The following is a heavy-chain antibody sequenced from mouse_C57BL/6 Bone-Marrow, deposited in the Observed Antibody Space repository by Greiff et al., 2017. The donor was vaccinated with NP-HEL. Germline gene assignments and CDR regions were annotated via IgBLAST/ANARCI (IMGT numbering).Heavy chain of an antibody. CDR3: ARRDSSGYVLAY. Sequence: VKLMESGAELVRPGASVKLSCKASGYTFPDYYLNWVKQRPGQGLEWIARIYPGSGNTYYNEKFKGQATLTAEKSSSTAYMQLSSLTSEDSAVYFCARRDSSGYVLAYWGQGTLVTVSA. V-gene: IGHV1-76*01. D-gene: IGHD3-2*02. CDR1: GYTFPDYY. J-gene: IGHJ3*01. CDR2: IYPGSGNT.